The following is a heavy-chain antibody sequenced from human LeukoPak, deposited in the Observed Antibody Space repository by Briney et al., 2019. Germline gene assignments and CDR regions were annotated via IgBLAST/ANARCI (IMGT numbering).Heavy chain of an antibody. CDR1: GYTFTGYY. CDR3: AREGVEAGTTNYYYYMDV. D-gene: IGHD1-1*01. CDR2: IIPIFGTA. V-gene: IGHV1-69*06. J-gene: IGHJ6*03. Sequence: ASVKVSCKASGYTFTGYYMHWVRQAPGQGLEWMGGIIPIFGTANYAQKFQGRVTITADKSTSTAYMELSRLRSDDTAVYYCAREGVEAGTTNYYYYMDVWGKGTTVTISS.